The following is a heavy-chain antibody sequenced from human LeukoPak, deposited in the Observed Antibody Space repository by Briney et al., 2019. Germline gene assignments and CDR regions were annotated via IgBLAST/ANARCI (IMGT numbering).Heavy chain of an antibody. J-gene: IGHJ4*02. D-gene: IGHD2-2*01. Sequence: SETLSLTCTVSGGSISSGGYYWSWIRQHPGKGLEWIGYIYYSGSTYYNPSLKSRVTISVDTSKNQFSLKLSSVTAADTAVYYCAGEVPAAMPYWGQGTLDTVSS. V-gene: IGHV4-31*03. CDR1: GGSISSGGYY. CDR3: AGEVPAAMPY. CDR2: IYYSGST.